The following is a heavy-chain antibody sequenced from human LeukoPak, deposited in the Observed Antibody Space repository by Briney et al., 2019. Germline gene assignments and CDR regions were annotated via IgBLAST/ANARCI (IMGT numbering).Heavy chain of an antibody. J-gene: IGHJ5*02. CDR2: INTSGNT. CDR3: ARTYYGDNWFDP. D-gene: IGHD3-10*01. Sequence: SETLSLTCTVSGGSISSYYWSWIRQPAGKGLEWIGRINTSGNTNYNPSLKSRVTMSVDTSKNQFSLKLTSVTAADTAVYYCARTYYGDNWFDPWGQGTLVTVSS. V-gene: IGHV4-4*07. CDR1: GGSISSYY.